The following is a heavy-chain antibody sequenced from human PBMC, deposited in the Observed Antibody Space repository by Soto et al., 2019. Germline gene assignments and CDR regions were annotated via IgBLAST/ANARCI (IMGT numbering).Heavy chain of an antibody. CDR3: ARFLSRSSGWYPFFDY. J-gene: IGHJ4*02. Sequence: SETLSLTCTVSGGSISSYYWSWIRQPPGKGLEWIGYIYYSGSTNYNPSLKSRVTISVDTSKNQFSLKLSSVTAADTAVYYCARFLSRSSGWYPFFDYWGQGTLVTVSS. D-gene: IGHD6-19*01. V-gene: IGHV4-59*08. CDR2: IYYSGST. CDR1: GGSISSYY.